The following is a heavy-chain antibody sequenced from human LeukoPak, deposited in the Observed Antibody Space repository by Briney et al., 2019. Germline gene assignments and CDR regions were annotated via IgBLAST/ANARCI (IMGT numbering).Heavy chain of an antibody. CDR1: GFTFSSHA. J-gene: IGHJ4*02. D-gene: IGHD1-1*01. Sequence: GGSLRLSCEASGFTFSSHAMSWVRQAPGKGLEWVSSINSGSTYTYYTESVKGRFTVSRDNAKNSLFLQMNSLRAEDTAIYYCARSLTTLTYEGYWGQGTLVTVSS. V-gene: IGHV3-21*01. CDR3: ARSLTTLTYEGY. CDR2: INSGSTYT.